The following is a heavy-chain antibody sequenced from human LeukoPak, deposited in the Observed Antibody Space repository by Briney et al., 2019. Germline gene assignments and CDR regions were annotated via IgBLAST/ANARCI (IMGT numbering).Heavy chain of an antibody. CDR2: ISWNSDNI. V-gene: IGHV3-9*01. J-gene: IGHJ4*02. CDR1: GFTFEDYA. D-gene: IGHD3-22*01. Sequence: GGSLRLSCAASGFTFEDYAMHWVRQGPGKGLEWVSGISWNSDNIEYADSVKGRFTISRDNSKNTLYLQMNSLRAEDTAVYYCAKASYYDSSGYILDYFDYWGQGTLVTVSS. CDR3: AKASYYDSSGYILDYFDY.